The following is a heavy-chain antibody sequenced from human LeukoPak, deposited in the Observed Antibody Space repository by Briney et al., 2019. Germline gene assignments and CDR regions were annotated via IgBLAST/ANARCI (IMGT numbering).Heavy chain of an antibody. CDR2: ISHNENA. CDR1: GDSISSGDYF. CDR3: ARDGYNSAPFDY. J-gene: IGHJ4*02. D-gene: IGHD5-24*01. Sequence: PSETLSLTCTVSGDSISSGDYFWRWIRQPPGKGLEWIGYISHNENAYFNPSLSSRVTMSVDKSKNQVSLKITSVTAADTAVYYCARDGYNSAPFDYWGQGTLVTVSS. V-gene: IGHV4-30-2*01.